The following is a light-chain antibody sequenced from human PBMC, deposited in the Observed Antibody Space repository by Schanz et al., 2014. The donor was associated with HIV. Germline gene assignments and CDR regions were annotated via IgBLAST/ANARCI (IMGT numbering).Light chain of an antibody. V-gene: IGLV1-40*01. CDR1: SSNIGNNF. J-gene: IGLJ1*01. CDR2: GNT. CDR3: CSYADGGTYV. Sequence: QSVLTQPPSVSAAPGQNVSVSCSGSSSNIGNNFVSWYQQLPGKAPKLLIYGNTNRPSGVPDRFSGSKSGTSASLAITGLQAEDEADYYCCSYADGGTYVFGTGTKLTVL.